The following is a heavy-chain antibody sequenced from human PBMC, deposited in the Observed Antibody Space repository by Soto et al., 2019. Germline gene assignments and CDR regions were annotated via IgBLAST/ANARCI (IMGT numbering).Heavy chain of an antibody. Sequence: PGGSLRLSCAASGFTFSSYSMNWVRQAPGKGLEWVSYISSSSSTIYYADSVKGRFTISRDNAKNTLYLQMNSLRAEDTAVYYCAKGHTPKWAAAGLNWLDPWGQGTLVTVSS. V-gene: IGHV3-48*01. CDR3: AKGHTPKWAAAGLNWLDP. CDR1: GFTFSSYS. CDR2: ISSSSSTI. D-gene: IGHD6-13*01. J-gene: IGHJ5*02.